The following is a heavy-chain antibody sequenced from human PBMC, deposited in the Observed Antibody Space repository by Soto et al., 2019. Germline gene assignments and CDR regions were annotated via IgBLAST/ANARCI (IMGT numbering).Heavy chain of an antibody. V-gene: IGHV3-15*07. Sequence: GGSLRLSCAASGFTFSKTCMNWVRQAPGKGLEWVGHIKSKTDGGTTDYAAPVKGRFTISRDDSKNTLYVEMNSLSADDTAIYYCVTSSPFDSWGQGTLVTVSS. CDR1: GFTFSKTC. D-gene: IGHD2-21*02. J-gene: IGHJ4*02. CDR3: VTSSPFDS. CDR2: IKSKTDGGTT.